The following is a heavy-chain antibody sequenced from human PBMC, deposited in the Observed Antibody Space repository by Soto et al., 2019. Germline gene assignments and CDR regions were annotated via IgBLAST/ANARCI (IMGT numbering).Heavy chain of an antibody. V-gene: IGHV1-2*02. D-gene: IGHD6-19*01. J-gene: IGHJ4*02. CDR1: GYTFSGFY. CDR3: ASAAVTGTAGLDF. CDR2: INPNSGGT. Sequence: SVKVSCKASGYTFSGFYMHWVRQAPGQGLEWMGWINPNSGGTKSAEKFQGRVTMTRDTSISTAYMELSRLTSDDTAVYYCASAAVTGTAGLDFWGQGTQVTVSS.